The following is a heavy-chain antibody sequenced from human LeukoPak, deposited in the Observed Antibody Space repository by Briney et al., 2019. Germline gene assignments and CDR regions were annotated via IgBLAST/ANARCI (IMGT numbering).Heavy chain of an antibody. V-gene: IGHV4-59*01. CDR2: IYYSGST. CDR3: ARGFYYYYYMDV. CDR1: GGSIGSYY. Sequence: PPETLSLTCTVSGGSIGSYYWSWIRQPPGKGLEWIGYIYYSGSTNYNPSLKSRVTISVDTSKNQFSLKLSSVTAADTAVYYCARGFYYYYYMDVWGKGTTVTVSS. J-gene: IGHJ6*03.